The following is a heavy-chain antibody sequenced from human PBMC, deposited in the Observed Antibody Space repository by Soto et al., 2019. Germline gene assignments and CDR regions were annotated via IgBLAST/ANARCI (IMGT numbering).Heavy chain of an antibody. CDR1: GYTFTGYA. CDR3: ARGPRSGSYRPFDY. CDR2: INAGNGNT. V-gene: IGHV1-3*01. D-gene: IGHD1-26*01. Sequence: ASVKVSCKASGYTFTGYAMHWVRQAPGQRLEWMGWINAGNGNTKYSQKFQGRVTITRDTSASTAYMELSSLRSEDTAVYYCARGPRSGSYRPFDYWGQGTLVTVSS. J-gene: IGHJ4*02.